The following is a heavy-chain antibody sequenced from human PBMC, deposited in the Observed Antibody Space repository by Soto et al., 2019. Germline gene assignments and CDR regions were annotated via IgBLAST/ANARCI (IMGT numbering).Heavy chain of an antibody. Sequence: SETLSLTCTVSGGSVSSGSYYWSWLRQPPGKGLEWIGYIYYSGRTNYNPSLKGRVTISVDTSKNQFSLKLSSVTAADTAVYYCARSGWLRSPYYYYYGMDVWGQGTTVTVSS. D-gene: IGHD5-12*01. V-gene: IGHV4-61*01. CDR2: IYYSGRT. J-gene: IGHJ6*02. CDR1: GGSVSSGSYY. CDR3: ARSGWLRSPYYYYYGMDV.